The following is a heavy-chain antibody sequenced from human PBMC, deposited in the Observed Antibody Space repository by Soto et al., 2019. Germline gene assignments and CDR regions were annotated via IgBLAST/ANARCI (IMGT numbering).Heavy chain of an antibody. CDR3: ARRLFDRVSAFES. J-gene: IGHJ4*02. V-gene: IGHV6-1*01. CDR2: TYFRSKWFN. D-gene: IGHD2-21*02. CDR1: GDSVSSKSAA. Sequence: SQTLSLTCDISGDSVSSKSAAWNWIRQSPSRGLEWLGRTYFRSKWFNDYAPSVKSRLTINPDTSKNQFSLHLSSVTPEDTAIYYCARRLFDRVSAFESWGKGSLVTV.